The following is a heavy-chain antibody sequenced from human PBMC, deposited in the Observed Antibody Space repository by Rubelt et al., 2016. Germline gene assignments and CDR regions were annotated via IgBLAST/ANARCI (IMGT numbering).Heavy chain of an antibody. CDR1: GFTFSSYS. CDR3: TRERECNGGSCFSDY. CDR2: ISRSGTSI. D-gene: IGHD2-15*01. Sequence: EVQLVESGGGLVKPGESLRPSCAASGFTFSSYSMNWVRQAPGKGLEWVSSISRSGTSIYYADSVRGRFTISRDNAKNSLYLQMNSLRSEETAVYYCTRERECNGGSCFSDYWGQGTLVTVSS. J-gene: IGHJ4*02. V-gene: IGHV3-21*04.